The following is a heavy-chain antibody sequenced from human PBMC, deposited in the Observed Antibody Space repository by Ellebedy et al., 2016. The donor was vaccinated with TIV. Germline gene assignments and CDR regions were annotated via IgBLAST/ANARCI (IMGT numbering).Heavy chain of an antibody. V-gene: IGHV3-30-3*01. CDR3: ARDGSGWETAHYFDS. CDR2: TSHDGSNK. J-gene: IGHJ4*02. D-gene: IGHD6-19*01. CDR1: GFTFSSYA. Sequence: GESLKISCAASGFTFSSYAMHWVRQAPGKGLEWVAVTSHDGSNKYYADSVKGRFTISRDNSKNALYLQMNRLRAEDTAVYYCARDGSGWETAHYFDSWGQGTPVTVSS.